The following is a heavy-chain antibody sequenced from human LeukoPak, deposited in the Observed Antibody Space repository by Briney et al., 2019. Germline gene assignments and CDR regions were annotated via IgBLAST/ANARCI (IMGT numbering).Heavy chain of an antibody. Sequence: GGSLRLPCAASGFTFSSYWMSWVRQAPGKWLEWVATIKPDGREKYYRDSMKGRFTISRNNAKNSLYLQMNSLRAEDTAVYYCAREAALWFGEPGLFDYWGQGTLVTVSS. CDR1: GFTFSSYW. D-gene: IGHD3-10*01. J-gene: IGHJ4*02. CDR2: IKPDGREK. V-gene: IGHV3-7*01. CDR3: AREAALWFGEPGLFDY.